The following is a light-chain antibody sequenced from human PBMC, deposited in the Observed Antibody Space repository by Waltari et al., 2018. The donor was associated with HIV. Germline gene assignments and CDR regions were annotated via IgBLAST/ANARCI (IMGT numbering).Light chain of an antibody. Sequence: EIVLTQSPPTLSLSPGERATLSCRASQSISTYLAWYHLKSGQAPRLLIYDASKRAPGVPIRFSGSGSGTEFTLIISSLEPEDFAVYGCQQRSNWPLTFGGGTKVDI. J-gene: IGKJ4*01. V-gene: IGKV3-11*01. CDR1: QSISTY. CDR3: QQRSNWPLT. CDR2: DAS.